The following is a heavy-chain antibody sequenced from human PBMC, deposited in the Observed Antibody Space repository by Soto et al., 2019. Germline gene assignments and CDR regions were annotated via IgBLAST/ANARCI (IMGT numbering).Heavy chain of an antibody. CDR3: ARSRRLGEFTYYYYGMDV. Sequence: QVQLVQSGAEVKKPGASVKVSCKASGYTFTSYDINWVRQATGQGLEWMGWMNPNSGNTGYAQKFQGRVTMTRNTXIXTXXMERSSLRSEDTAVYYCARSRRLGEFTYYYYGMDVWGQGTTVTVSS. CDR2: MNPNSGNT. J-gene: IGHJ6*02. D-gene: IGHD3-16*01. CDR1: GYTFTSYD. V-gene: IGHV1-8*01.